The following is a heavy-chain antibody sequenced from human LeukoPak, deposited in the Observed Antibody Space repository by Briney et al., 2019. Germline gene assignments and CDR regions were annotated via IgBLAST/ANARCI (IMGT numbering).Heavy chain of an antibody. Sequence: GGSLRLSCAASGFTFNSYVMHWVRQAPGKGLEWVAAISYDGSKKYYADSVKGRFTISRDNSKNTLYLQMNSLRAEDTAVYYCERDSDKETGDSYFAYWGQGTLVTVSS. D-gene: IGHD3-16*01. CDR2: ISYDGSKK. CDR1: GFTFNSYV. CDR3: ERDSDKETGDSYFAY. V-gene: IGHV3-30-3*01. J-gene: IGHJ4*02.